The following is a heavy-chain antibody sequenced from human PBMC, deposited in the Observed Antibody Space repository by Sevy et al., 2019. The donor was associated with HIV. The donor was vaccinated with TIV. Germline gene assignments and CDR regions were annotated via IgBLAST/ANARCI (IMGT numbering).Heavy chain of an antibody. CDR1: GGSISSSSYY. CDR2: IYYSGST. J-gene: IGHJ4*02. D-gene: IGHD3-22*01. Sequence: SETLSLTCTVSGGSISSSSYYWGWIRQPPGKGLEWIGSIYYSGSTYYNPSLKSRVTISVETSKNQFSLKLSSVTAADTAVYYCARPALYYDSSGYLFWGQGTLVTVSS. V-gene: IGHV4-39*01. CDR3: ARPALYYDSSGYLF.